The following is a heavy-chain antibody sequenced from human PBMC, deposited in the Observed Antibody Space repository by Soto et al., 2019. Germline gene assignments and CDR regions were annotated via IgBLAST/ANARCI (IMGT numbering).Heavy chain of an antibody. CDR2: IYYSGST. J-gene: IGHJ6*02. Sequence: SETLSLTCTVSGGSISSYYWSWIRQPPGKGLEWIGYIYYSGSTNYNPSLKSRVTISVDTSKNQFSLKLSSVTAADTAVYYCARGRCSGGSCYDGYYYYSYGMDVWGQGTTVTVSS. CDR3: ARGRCSGGSCYDGYYYYSYGMDV. V-gene: IGHV4-59*01. D-gene: IGHD2-15*01. CDR1: GGSISSYY.